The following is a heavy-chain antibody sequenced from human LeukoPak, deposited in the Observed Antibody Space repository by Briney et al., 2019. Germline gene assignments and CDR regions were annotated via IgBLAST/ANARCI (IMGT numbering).Heavy chain of an antibody. CDR3: ARDFSYYDFWSGQRVTDYYYGMDV. J-gene: IGHJ6*02. Sequence: GASVKVSCKASGYTFTGYYMHWVRQAPGQGLEWMGRIIPILGMANYAQKFQGRVTITADKSTSTAYMELSSLRSEDTAVYYCARDFSYYDFWSGQRVTDYYYGMDVWGQGTTVTVSS. CDR2: IIPILGMA. CDR1: GYTFTGYY. D-gene: IGHD3-3*01. V-gene: IGHV1-69*04.